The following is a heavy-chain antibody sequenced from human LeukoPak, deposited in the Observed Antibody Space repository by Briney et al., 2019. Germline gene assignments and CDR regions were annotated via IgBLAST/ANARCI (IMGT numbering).Heavy chain of an antibody. CDR2: IYSRGST. D-gene: IGHD5-24*01. Sequence: GGSLRLSCAASGFTVSSNYMTWVRQAPGKGLEWVSIIYSRGSTYYADSVKGRFTISRDNSRNTLFLQMNRLRVDDTGVYYCASGELEMATISRWGQGTLVTVSS. J-gene: IGHJ4*02. V-gene: IGHV3-53*01. CDR1: GFTVSSNY. CDR3: ASGELEMATISR.